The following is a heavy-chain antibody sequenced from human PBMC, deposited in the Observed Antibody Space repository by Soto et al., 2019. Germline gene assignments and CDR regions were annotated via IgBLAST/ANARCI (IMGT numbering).Heavy chain of an antibody. D-gene: IGHD4-17*01. CDR3: AGDGAVTVTTSYFDY. V-gene: IGHV1-69*12. CDR1: GGTFSRNA. Sequence: QVQLVQSGAEVKKPGSSVKVSCKASGGTFSRNAINWVRQAPGQGLEWMGGSIPLFGTTNYAQNFQGRVTITADESTNTAYMELSSLRSEDTAVYYCAGDGAVTVTTSYFDYWGQGTLVSVSS. J-gene: IGHJ4*02. CDR2: SIPLFGTT.